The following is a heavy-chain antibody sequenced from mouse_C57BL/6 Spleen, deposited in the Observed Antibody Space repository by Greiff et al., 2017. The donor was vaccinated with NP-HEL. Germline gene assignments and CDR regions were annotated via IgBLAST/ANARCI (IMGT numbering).Heavy chain of an antibody. CDR3: ASTEGFAY. V-gene: IGHV1-20*01. CDR2: INPYNGDT. CDR1: GYSFTGYF. Sequence: VQLQQSGPELVKPGDSVKISCKASGYSFTGYFMNWVMQSHGKSLEWIGRINPYNGDTLYNQKFKGKATLTVDKSSSTAHRELRSLTSEDSAVYCCASTEGFAYWGQGTLVTVSA. J-gene: IGHJ3*01. D-gene: IGHD1-1*01.